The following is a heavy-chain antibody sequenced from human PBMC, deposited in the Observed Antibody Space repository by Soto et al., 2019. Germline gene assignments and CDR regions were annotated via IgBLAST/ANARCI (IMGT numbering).Heavy chain of an antibody. Sequence: GASVKVSCKASGYTFATYGMHWVRQAPGHRPEWMGWISADNGNTNYAQKLQGRVTMTTDTSASTAYMELRSLRSDDTAVYYCARDRLVVTATDYWGQGTLVTVSS. J-gene: IGHJ4*02. D-gene: IGHD2-15*01. CDR3: ARDRLVVTATDY. CDR2: ISADNGNT. V-gene: IGHV1-18*01. CDR1: GYTFATYG.